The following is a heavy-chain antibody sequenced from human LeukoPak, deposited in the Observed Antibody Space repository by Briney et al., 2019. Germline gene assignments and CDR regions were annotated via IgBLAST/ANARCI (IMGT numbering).Heavy chain of an antibody. V-gene: IGHV1-69*13. D-gene: IGHD3-10*01. J-gene: IGHJ4*02. CDR2: IIPIFGTA. CDR1: GGTFSSYA. Sequence: SVKVSCKASGGTFSSYAISWVRQAPGQGLEWMGGIIPIFGTANYAQKFQGRVTITADESTSTAYMELRSLRSDDTAVYYCARGGSGSPFRWGQGTLVTVSS. CDR3: ARGGSGSPFR.